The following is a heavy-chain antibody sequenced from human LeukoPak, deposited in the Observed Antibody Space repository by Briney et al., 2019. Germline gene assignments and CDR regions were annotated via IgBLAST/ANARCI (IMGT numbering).Heavy chain of an antibody. CDR3: AKAVKTYYYDSSDYYY. CDR1: GFTFSSYA. V-gene: IGHV3-23*01. CDR2: ISGSGGST. D-gene: IGHD3-22*01. Sequence: GGSLRLSCAASGFTFSSYAMSWVRQAPGKGLEWVSAISGSGGSTYYADSVKGRFTISRDNSKNTLYLQMNSLRAEDTAVYYCAKAVKTYYYDSSDYYYWGQGTLVTVSS. J-gene: IGHJ4*02.